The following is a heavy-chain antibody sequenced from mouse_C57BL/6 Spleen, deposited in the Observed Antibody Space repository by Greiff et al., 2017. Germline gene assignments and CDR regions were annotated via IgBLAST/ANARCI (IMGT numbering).Heavy chain of an antibody. D-gene: IGHD3-2*02. V-gene: IGHV1-81*01. Sequence: QVQLQQSGAELARPGASVKLSCKASGYTFTSYGISWVKQRTGQGIEWIGEIYPRSGNTYYNEKFKGKATLTADKSSSTAYMELRSLTSEDSAVYFCARSTAQATYYAMDYGGQGTSVTVSS. J-gene: IGHJ4*01. CDR2: IYPRSGNT. CDR3: ARSTAQATYYAMDY. CDR1: GYTFTSYG.